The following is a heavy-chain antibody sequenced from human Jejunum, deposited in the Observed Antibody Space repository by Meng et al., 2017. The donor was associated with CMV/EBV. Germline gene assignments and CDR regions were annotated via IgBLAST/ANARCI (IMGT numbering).Heavy chain of an antibody. CDR2: LNPSGGST. CDR3: AKNRTGNEDY. V-gene: IGHV1-46*01. CDR1: GVAFTSSV. Sequence: GKASGVAFTSSVMHWGRQAPGQGVEWMGILNPSGGSTTYAQKFQGRVTMTSDTSTSTVYMELTSLRSEDTALYYCAKNRTGNEDYWGQGTLVTSPQ. D-gene: IGHD1-1*01. J-gene: IGHJ4*02.